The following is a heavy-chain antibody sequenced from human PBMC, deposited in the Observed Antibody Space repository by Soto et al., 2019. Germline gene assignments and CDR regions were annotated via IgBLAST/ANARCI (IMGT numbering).Heavy chain of an antibody. J-gene: IGHJ6*02. CDR3: ARGDATKIVVTTYYAMDV. CDR1: GGSLSNYG. CDR2: IIPVFGTP. V-gene: IGHV1-69*12. Sequence: QVQLVQSGAEVKKPGSSVKVSCKASGGSLSNYGISWVRQAPGQGLEWMGAIIPVFGTPNYAHKFQDRVTITADESTTTVYMGVRSLTSEDTAVYYCARGDATKIVVTTYYAMDVWGQGTTVTVSS. D-gene: IGHD3-22*01.